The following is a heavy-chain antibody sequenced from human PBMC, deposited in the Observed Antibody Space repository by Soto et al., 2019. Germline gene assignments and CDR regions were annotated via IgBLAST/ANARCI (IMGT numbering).Heavy chain of an antibody. Sequence: TSETLSLTCAFSSGSISSSNWWSWVRQPPGKGLEWIGEIYHSGSTNYNPSLKSRVTISVDKSKNQFSLKLSSVTAADTAIYYCTKDSHWGIISPTHDHWGQGTQVTVSS. J-gene: IGHJ4*02. CDR1: SGSISSSNW. V-gene: IGHV4-4*02. D-gene: IGHD3-16*01. CDR2: IYHSGST. CDR3: TKDSHWGIISPTHDH.